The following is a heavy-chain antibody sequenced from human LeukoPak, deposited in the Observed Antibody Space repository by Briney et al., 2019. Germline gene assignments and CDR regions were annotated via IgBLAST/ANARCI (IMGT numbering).Heavy chain of an antibody. CDR1: GGTFSSYA. Sequence: GASVKVSCKASGGTFSSYAISWVRQAPGQGLEWVGGIIPIFGTANYAQKFQGRVTITTDESTSTAYMELSSLRSEDAAVYYCATLGFTVTTVGYWGQGTLVTVSS. V-gene: IGHV1-69*05. J-gene: IGHJ4*02. D-gene: IGHD4-17*01. CDR2: IIPIFGTA. CDR3: ATLGFTVTTVGY.